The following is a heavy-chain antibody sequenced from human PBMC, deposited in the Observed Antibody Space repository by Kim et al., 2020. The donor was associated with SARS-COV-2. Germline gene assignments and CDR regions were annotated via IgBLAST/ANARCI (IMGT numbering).Heavy chain of an antibody. CDR2: INERGGVT. Sequence: GGSLRLSCAASGFTFTSYAMSWVRQVPGKGLEWVSAINERGGVTNYVDSVKGRFTISRDNSKSTLYLQMNSLRAEDTAIYFCAKHRAPGIRYSDNWGQGTLVTVSS. CDR3: AKHRAPGIRYSDN. V-gene: IGHV3-23*01. CDR1: GFTFTSYA. J-gene: IGHJ4*02. D-gene: IGHD6-13*01.